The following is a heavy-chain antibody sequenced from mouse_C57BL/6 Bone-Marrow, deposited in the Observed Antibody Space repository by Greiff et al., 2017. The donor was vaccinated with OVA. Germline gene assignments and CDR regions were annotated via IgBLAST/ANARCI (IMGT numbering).Heavy chain of an antibody. CDR3: ARENYDYDGDYFDY. Sequence: QVQLKQPGAELVKPGASVKLSCKASGYTFTSYWMHWVKQRPGRGLEWIGRIDPNSGGTKYNEKFKSKATLTVDKPSSTAYMQLSSLTSEDSAVYYCARENYDYDGDYFDYWGQGTTLTVSS. CDR2: IDPNSGGT. J-gene: IGHJ2*01. CDR1: GYTFTSYW. V-gene: IGHV1-72*01. D-gene: IGHD2-4*01.